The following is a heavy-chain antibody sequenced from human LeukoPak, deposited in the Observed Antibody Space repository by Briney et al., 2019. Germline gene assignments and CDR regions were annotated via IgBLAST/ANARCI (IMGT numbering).Heavy chain of an antibody. V-gene: IGHV4-34*01. CDR2: INHRGST. Sequence: SETLSLTCAVYGGSFSGYYWSWIRQPPGRGLEWIGEINHRGSTNYNPSLKSRVTISVDTSKNQFSLKLSSVTAADTAVYYCVRVRSKWGQGTLVTVSS. D-gene: IGHD6-13*01. J-gene: IGHJ4*02. CDR1: GGSFSGYY. CDR3: VRVRSK.